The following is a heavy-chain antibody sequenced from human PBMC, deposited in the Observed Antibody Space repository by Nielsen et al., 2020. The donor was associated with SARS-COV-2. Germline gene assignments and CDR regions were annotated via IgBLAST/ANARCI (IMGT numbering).Heavy chain of an antibody. CDR2: MSPNSGNI. J-gene: IGHJ5*02. CDR1: GYTFTSYD. V-gene: IGHV1-8*01. CDR3: AREDVGRDGTSWLDH. D-gene: IGHD5-24*01. Sequence: ASVKVSCKASGYTFTSYDINWVRQAPGQGLEWMGWMSPNSGNIGYAQKFQGRLTVTRNTSISTVYMVLSSLRSDDTAVYFCAREDVGRDGTSWLDHWGQGALVTVSS.